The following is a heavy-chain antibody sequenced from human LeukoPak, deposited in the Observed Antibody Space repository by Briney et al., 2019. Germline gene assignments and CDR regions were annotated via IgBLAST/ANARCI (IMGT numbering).Heavy chain of an antibody. CDR2: IYYSGST. CDR3: ARVSLGDILTGYHYYFDY. CDR1: GDSISSYY. J-gene: IGHJ4*02. Sequence: PSETLSLTCTVSGDSISSYYWSWIRQPPGKGLEWIGYIYYSGSTNYNPSLKSRVTISVDTSKNQFSLKLSSVTAADTAVYYCARVSLGDILTGYHYYFDYWGQGTLVTVSS. V-gene: IGHV4-59*01. D-gene: IGHD3-9*01.